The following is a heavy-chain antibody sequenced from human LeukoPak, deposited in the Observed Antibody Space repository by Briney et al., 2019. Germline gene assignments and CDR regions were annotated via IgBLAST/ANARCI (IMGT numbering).Heavy chain of an antibody. V-gene: IGHV3-21*01. CDR1: GFAFSSYS. Sequence: GGSLRLSCAASGFAFSSYSMNWIRQAPGKGLEWVSSISSSSSYIYYADSVKGRFTISRDNAKNSLYLQMNSLRAEDTAVYYCARDEKVWLVMVCGMDVWGQGTTVTVSS. CDR3: ARDEKVWLVMVCGMDV. J-gene: IGHJ6*02. CDR2: ISSSSSYI. D-gene: IGHD6-19*01.